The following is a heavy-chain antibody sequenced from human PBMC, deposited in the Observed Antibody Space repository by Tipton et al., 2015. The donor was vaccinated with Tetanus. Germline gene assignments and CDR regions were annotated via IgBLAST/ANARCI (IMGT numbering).Heavy chain of an antibody. D-gene: IGHD6-19*01. CDR1: GGFSSGDYY. CDR3: VRDGGSSGWLAY. V-gene: IGHV3-53*01. CDR2: MYSGGDT. J-gene: IGHJ4*02. Sequence: SLRLSCTASGGFSSGDYYWSWVRQAPGKGLEWVSVMYSGGDTYYVDSVKGRFSISRDNAKNTLYLQMNSLRVEDTAVYYCVRDGGSSGWLAYWGQGTLVTVSS.